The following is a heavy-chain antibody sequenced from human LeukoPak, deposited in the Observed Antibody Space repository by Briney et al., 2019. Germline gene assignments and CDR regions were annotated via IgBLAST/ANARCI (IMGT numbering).Heavy chain of an antibody. J-gene: IGHJ4*02. CDR1: GFTFSSYE. D-gene: IGHD6-6*01. Sequence: PGGSLRLSCAASGFTFSSYEMNWVRQAPGKGLEWVSYISSGSSSIFYADSVKGRFTISRDNAKNSLYLQTNSLRVEDTAVYYCARGGIAARFAYWGQGTLVTVSS. CDR3: ARGGIAARFAY. CDR2: ISSGSSSI. V-gene: IGHV3-48*03.